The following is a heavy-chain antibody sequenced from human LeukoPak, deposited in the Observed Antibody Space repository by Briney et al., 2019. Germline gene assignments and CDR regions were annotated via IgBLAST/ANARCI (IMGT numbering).Heavy chain of an antibody. V-gene: IGHV4-38-2*02. CDR1: GYSISSGYY. CDR3: ASDSSGSYPLLFDY. Sequence: SETLSLTXTVSGYSISSGYYWGWVRQPPGKGLEWIGSIYHSGSTYYNPSLKSRVTISVDTSKNQFSLKLSSVTAADTAVYYCASDSSGSYPLLFDYWGQGTLVTVSS. J-gene: IGHJ4*02. CDR2: IYHSGST. D-gene: IGHD1-26*01.